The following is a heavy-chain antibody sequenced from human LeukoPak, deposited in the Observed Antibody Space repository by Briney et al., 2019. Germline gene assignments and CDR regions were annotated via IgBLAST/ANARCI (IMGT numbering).Heavy chain of an antibody. CDR2: IKSKTDGGTT. CDR3: TTDSEYYDYVWGSLHHYMDV. V-gene: IGHV3-15*01. D-gene: IGHD3-16*01. J-gene: IGHJ6*03. Sequence: PGGSLRLSCAASGFTFSNAWMSWVRQAPGKGLEWVGRIKSKTDGGTTGYAAPVKGRFTISRDDSKNTLYLQMNSLKTEDTAVYYCTTDSEYYDYVWGSLHHYMDVWGKGITVTVSS. CDR1: GFTFSNAW.